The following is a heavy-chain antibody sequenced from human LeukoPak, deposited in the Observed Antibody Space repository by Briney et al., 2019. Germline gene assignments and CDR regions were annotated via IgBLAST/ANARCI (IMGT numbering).Heavy chain of an antibody. Sequence: GRSLRPSCTAFGFTFSSTSTAWVRQAPGKGREWVSSIIVDAVNTETADTVKGRFPTSRDNSKNTVYLQMNNLRVEESAVYLCAKSIAVGVTKCFDSWGQGMLVTVSS. D-gene: IGHD1-26*01. V-gene: IGHV3-23*01. CDR2: IIVDAVNT. CDR3: AKSIAVGVTKCFDS. J-gene: IGHJ4*02. CDR1: GFTFSSTS.